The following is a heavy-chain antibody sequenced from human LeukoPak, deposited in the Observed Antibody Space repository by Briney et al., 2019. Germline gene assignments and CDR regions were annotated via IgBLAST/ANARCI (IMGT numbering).Heavy chain of an antibody. V-gene: IGHV3-74*01. CDR1: GNYW. D-gene: IGHD2/OR15-2a*01. Sequence: GGSLRLSCAASGNYWMHWVRQAPGKGLVWVSDINSDGSWTSYADSVKGRFTISKDNAKNTVYLQMNSLKAEDTAVYYCVSFYETYWGRGTLVTVSS. J-gene: IGHJ4*02. CDR3: VSFYETY. CDR2: INSDGSWT.